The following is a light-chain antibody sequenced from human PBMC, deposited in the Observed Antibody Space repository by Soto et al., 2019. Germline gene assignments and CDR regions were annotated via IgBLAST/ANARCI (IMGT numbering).Light chain of an antibody. CDR2: GAS. CDR3: QQYGNSPPFS. J-gene: IGKJ2*03. Sequence: EIVLTQSPGTLSLSPGDRVTLSSRASQSVSRSHLAWYQQRPGQAPRLLIYGASSRATGIADRFSGSGSGTDFTLTISRLEPEAFAVYFCQQYGNSPPFSFGQGTKLEIK. CDR1: QSVSRSH. V-gene: IGKV3-20*01.